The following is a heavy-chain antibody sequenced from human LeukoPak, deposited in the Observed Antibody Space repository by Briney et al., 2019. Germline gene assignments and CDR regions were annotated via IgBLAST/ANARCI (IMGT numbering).Heavy chain of an antibody. Sequence: ASVKVSCKASGYTFTGYYMQWVRQAPGQGLEWMGWINPNSGGTNYAQKFQGRVTMTRDTSISTAYMELSRLRSDDTAVYYCATGSQRYSSGWPFDYWGQGTLVTVSS. D-gene: IGHD6-19*01. CDR2: INPNSGGT. V-gene: IGHV1-2*02. J-gene: IGHJ4*02. CDR1: GYTFTGYY. CDR3: ATGSQRYSSGWPFDY.